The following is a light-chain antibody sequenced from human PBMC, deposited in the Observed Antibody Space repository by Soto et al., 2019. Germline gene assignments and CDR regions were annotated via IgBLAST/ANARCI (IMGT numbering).Light chain of an antibody. CDR3: QQYSGSFT. V-gene: IGKV3-20*01. Sequence: EIVLTQSPGTLSLSPGERATLSCRASQSVSNTNLVWYQQKAGQAPTLLIYAASNRATDIPDRFSGSGSGTDFTLTISRLEPEDFAVYYCQQYSGSFTFGPGTKVEIK. CDR1: QSVSNTN. J-gene: IGKJ3*01. CDR2: AAS.